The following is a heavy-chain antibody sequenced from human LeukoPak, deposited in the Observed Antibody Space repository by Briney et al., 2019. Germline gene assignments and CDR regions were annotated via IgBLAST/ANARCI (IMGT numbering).Heavy chain of an antibody. V-gene: IGHV3-53*01. CDR3: AREGNYYDMDV. Sequence: GGSLRLSCAASGFTVSSNYMSWVRQAPGKGLEWVLVIFSGGTTYYADSVKGRFTISRDNSKNTLYLQMNSLRAEDTAVYYCAREGNYYDMDVWGQGTTVTVSS. J-gene: IGHJ6*02. CDR1: GFTVSSNY. CDR2: IFSGGTT.